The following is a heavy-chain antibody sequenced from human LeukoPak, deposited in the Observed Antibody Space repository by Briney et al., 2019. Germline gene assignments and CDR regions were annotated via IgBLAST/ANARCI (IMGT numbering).Heavy chain of an antibody. V-gene: IGHV4-39*07. J-gene: IGHJ5*02. Sequence: SETLSLTCTVSGGSISSSSYYWGWTRQPPGKGLKWIGSIYYSGSTYYNPSLKSRVTISVDTSKNQFSLKLSSVTAADTAVYYCARDAALSHLVGWFDPWGQGTLVTVSS. CDR1: GGSISSSSYY. CDR3: ARDAALSHLVGWFDP. CDR2: IYYSGST. D-gene: IGHD2-8*02.